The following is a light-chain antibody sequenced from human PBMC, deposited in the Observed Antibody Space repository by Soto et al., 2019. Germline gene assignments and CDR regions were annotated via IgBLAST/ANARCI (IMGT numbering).Light chain of an antibody. CDR2: GAY. Sequence: EIVLTQSPGTLSLSPGERATLSCRASQSVSSSCLAWYQQKPGQAPRLLIYGAYSRATGIPDRFSGSGSGTDFTLTISRLEPEDFAVYYCQQYGSPYTFGQGTKLEIK. CDR1: QSVSSSC. CDR3: QQYGSPYT. V-gene: IGKV3-20*01. J-gene: IGKJ2*01.